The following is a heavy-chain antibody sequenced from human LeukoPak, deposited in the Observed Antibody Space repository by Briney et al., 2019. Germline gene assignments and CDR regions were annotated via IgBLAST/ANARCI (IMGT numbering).Heavy chain of an antibody. J-gene: IGHJ4*02. Sequence: GGSLRLSCTASGFTFGDYAMSWSRQAPGKGLEWVGFIRSKAYGGTTEYAASVKGRFTISRDDSKSIAYLQMNSLKTEDTAVYYCTIDQRGYSGYERPGWGQGTLVTVSS. D-gene: IGHD5-12*01. V-gene: IGHV3-49*03. CDR2: IRSKAYGGTT. CDR3: TIDQRGYSGYERPG. CDR1: GFTFGDYA.